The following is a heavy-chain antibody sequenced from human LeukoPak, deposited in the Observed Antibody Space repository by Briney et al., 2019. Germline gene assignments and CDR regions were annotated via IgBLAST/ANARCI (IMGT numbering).Heavy chain of an antibody. CDR2: ISASGGST. Sequence: GGSLRLSCAASGFTFSSYAMSWVRQAPGKGLEWVSAISASGGSTYYADSVKGRFTISRDNSKNTLFLQMNSLRPEDTAVYYCAKDHSSGWPYCFPYWGQGTLVTVSS. J-gene: IGHJ4*02. D-gene: IGHD6-19*01. V-gene: IGHV3-23*01. CDR3: AKDHSSGWPYCFPY. CDR1: GFTFSSYA.